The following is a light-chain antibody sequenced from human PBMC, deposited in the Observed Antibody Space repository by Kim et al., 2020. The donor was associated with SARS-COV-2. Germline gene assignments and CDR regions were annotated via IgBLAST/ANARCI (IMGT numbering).Light chain of an antibody. V-gene: IGLV3-9*01. CDR3: QVWDSGTWV. CDR2: KDS. J-gene: IGLJ3*02. Sequence: SYELTQPLSVSVALGQTARLTCGGNNIQTKNVHWYRQKPGQAPVLVMYKDSKRPSGIPERFSGSNSGNTATLTITRAQAGDEADYYGQVWDSGTWVFGGG. CDR1: NIQTKN.